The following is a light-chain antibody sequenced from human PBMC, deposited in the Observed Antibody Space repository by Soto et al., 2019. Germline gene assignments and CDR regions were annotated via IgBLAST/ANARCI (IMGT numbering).Light chain of an antibody. V-gene: IGLV2-14*01. CDR3: SSYSTSSNLYV. Sequence: QSALPQPASVSGSPGQSITISCTGISSDIGTYNYVSWYQQHPGKAPKIIIYEVTNRPSGVSDRFSGSKSANAASLTISGLQAEDEADYYCSSYSTSSNLYVFGGGTKVTVL. CDR1: SSDIGTYNY. J-gene: IGLJ1*01. CDR2: EVT.